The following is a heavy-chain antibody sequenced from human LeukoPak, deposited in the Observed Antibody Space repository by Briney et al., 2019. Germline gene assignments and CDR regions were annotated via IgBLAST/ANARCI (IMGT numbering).Heavy chain of an antibody. CDR1: GGTFSSDA. Sequence: SVKVSCKASGGTFSSDAISWVRQAPGQGLESMGGIIPIFGTANYAQMFQGRVTITADKSTSTASMELSSLRSEDTAVYYCARGLTDIVVVPAATYFDYWGQGTLVTVSS. CDR3: ARGLTDIVVVPAATYFDY. CDR2: IIPIFGTA. J-gene: IGHJ4*02. D-gene: IGHD2-2*01. V-gene: IGHV1-69*06.